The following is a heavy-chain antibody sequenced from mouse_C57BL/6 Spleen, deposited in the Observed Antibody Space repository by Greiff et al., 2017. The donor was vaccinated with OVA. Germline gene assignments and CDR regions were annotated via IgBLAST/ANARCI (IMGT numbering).Heavy chain of an antibody. CDR1: GYTFTDYE. CDR2: IDPETGGT. V-gene: IGHV1-15*01. J-gene: IGHJ3*01. CDR3: TAEEGVKGFAY. D-gene: IGHD2-13*01. Sequence: QVQLQQSGAELVRPGASVTLSCKASGYTFTDYEMHWVKQTPVHGLEWIGAIDPETGGTAYNQKFKGKAILTADKSSSTAYMELRSLTSEDSAVYYCTAEEGVKGFAYWGQGTLVTVSA.